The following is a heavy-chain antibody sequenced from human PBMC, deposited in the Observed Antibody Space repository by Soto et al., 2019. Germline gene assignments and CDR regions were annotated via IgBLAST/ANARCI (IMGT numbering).Heavy chain of an antibody. D-gene: IGHD6-13*01. J-gene: IGHJ3*02. V-gene: IGHV3-15*01. CDR1: GFTFSNAW. Sequence: PGGSLRLSCAASGFTFSNAWMSWVRQAPGKGLEWVGRIKSKTDGGTTDYAAPVKGRFTISRDDSKNTLYLQMNSLKTEDTAVYYCTTDRAYSSSWYAFDIWGQGTMVTVS. CDR2: IKSKTDGGTT. CDR3: TTDRAYSSSWYAFDI.